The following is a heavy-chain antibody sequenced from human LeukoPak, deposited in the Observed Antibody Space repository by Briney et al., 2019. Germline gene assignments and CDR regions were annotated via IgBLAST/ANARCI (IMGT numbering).Heavy chain of an antibody. CDR2: ISSSGSTI. CDR1: GFTFSSYE. CDR3: ARDGWIQLWTHYYYYDMDV. J-gene: IGHJ6*04. Sequence: GGSLRLSCAASGFTFSSYEMNWVRQAPGKGLEWVSYISSSGSTIYYADSVKGRFTISRDNAKNSLYLQMNSLRAEDTAVYYCARDGWIQLWTHYYYYDMDVWGKGTTVTVSS. D-gene: IGHD5-18*01. V-gene: IGHV3-48*03.